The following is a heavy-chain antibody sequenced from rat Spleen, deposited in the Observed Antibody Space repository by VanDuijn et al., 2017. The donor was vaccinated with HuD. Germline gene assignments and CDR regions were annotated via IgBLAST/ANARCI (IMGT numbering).Heavy chain of an antibody. Sequence: EVQLVESDGDLVRPGRSLKLSCAASGFIFSDHYVAWVRQAPMKGLEWVASINYDGSSSYYRDSVKGRFTISRDNAKSTLYLQMDSLRSEDTATYYCARDIAAIDYFDYWGHGVMVTVSS. D-gene: IGHD1-2*01. CDR3: ARDIAAIDYFDY. J-gene: IGHJ2*01. CDR2: INYDGSSS. CDR1: GFIFSDHY. V-gene: IGHV5-29*01.